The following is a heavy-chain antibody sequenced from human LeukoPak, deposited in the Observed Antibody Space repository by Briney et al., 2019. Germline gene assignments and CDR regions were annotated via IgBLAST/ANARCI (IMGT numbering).Heavy chain of an antibody. J-gene: IGHJ4*02. V-gene: IGHV3-23*01. CDR1: GFTFCIYA. CDR2: ISGSGGST. Sequence: PGGSLRLSCAASGFTFCIYAMSWVRQAPGKGLEWVSAISGSGGSTYYADSVKGRFTISRDNSKNTLYLQMNSLRAEDTAVYYCAKVHYYDSSGYYWEDYWGQGTLVTVSS. CDR3: AKVHYYDSSGYYWEDY. D-gene: IGHD3-22*01.